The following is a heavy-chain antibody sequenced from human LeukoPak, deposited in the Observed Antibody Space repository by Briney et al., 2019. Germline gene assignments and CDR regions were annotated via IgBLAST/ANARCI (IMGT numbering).Heavy chain of an antibody. D-gene: IGHD3-10*01. V-gene: IGHV3-15*01. Sequence: PGGSLRLSCTAPGFTFTNAWMSWVRQAPGKGLEWVGRIKSKGDGETTDYAAPVKGRFTMSRDASKATLYLQMNSLKAEDTAVYYCTTGLGITMIRGVIVYWGQGALVTVSS. CDR3: TTGLGITMIRGVIVY. CDR2: IKSKGDGETT. CDR1: GFTFTNAW. J-gene: IGHJ4*02.